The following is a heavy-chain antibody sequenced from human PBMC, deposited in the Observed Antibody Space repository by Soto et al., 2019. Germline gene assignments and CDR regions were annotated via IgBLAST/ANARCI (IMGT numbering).Heavy chain of an antibody. V-gene: IGHV3-15*01. Sequence: GGSLRLSCAASGFTFSNAWMSWVRQAPGKGLEWVGRIKSKTDGGTTDYAAPVKGRFTISRDDSKNTLYLQMNSLKTEDTAVYYCTTSFNYDFWSGYSPWYYYYGMDVWGQGTTVTVYS. CDR1: GFTFSNAW. CDR2: IKSKTDGGTT. D-gene: IGHD3-3*01. CDR3: TTSFNYDFWSGYSPWYYYYGMDV. J-gene: IGHJ6*02.